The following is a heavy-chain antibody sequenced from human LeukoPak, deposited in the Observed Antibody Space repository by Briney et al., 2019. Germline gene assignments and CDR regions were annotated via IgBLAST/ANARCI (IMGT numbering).Heavy chain of an antibody. Sequence: SETLSLTCTVSGGSISSSSYYWGWIRQPPGKGLEWIGYIYYSGSTNYNPPLKSRVTISVDTSKNQFSLKLSSVTAADTAVYYCARRFVRGYYDSSGRTGFDYWGQGTLVTVSS. V-gene: IGHV4-61*05. D-gene: IGHD3-22*01. CDR2: IYYSGST. CDR1: GGSISSSSYY. J-gene: IGHJ4*02. CDR3: ARRFVRGYYDSSGRTGFDY.